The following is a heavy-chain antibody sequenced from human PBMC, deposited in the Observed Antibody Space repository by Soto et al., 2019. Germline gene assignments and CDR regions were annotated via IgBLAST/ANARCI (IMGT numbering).Heavy chain of an antibody. CDR3: VRDGSAAPVDVAAPRLDY. V-gene: IGHV3-30-3*01. Sequence: QVQLVESGGGVVQPGRSLRLVCAASAFPFSIYAMHWVRQAPGKGLEWVAVISYDEANKYYADSVKGRFTTSREKSKNRLYLKMDSLRADETVVYFWVRDGSAAPVDVAAPRLDYWGQGTVVTLSS. CDR1: AFPFSIYA. D-gene: IGHD2-2*03. J-gene: IGHJ4*02. CDR2: ISYDEANK.